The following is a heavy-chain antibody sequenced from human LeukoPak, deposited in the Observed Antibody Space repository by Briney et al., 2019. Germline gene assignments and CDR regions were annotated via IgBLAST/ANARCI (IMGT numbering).Heavy chain of an antibody. Sequence: GGSLRLSCAASGFIFSSYWMSWVRQAPGKGLEWVANIKQDGSEKYYVDSVKGRFTISRDNAKNSLYLQMNSLRAEDTAVYYCARSSSGWFVNDAFDIWGQGTMVTVSS. V-gene: IGHV3-7*03. CDR3: ARSSSGWFVNDAFDI. J-gene: IGHJ3*02. CDR2: IKQDGSEK. CDR1: GFIFSSYW. D-gene: IGHD6-19*01.